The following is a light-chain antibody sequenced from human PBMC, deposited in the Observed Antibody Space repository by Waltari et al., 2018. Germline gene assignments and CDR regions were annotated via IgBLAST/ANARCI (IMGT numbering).Light chain of an antibody. CDR1: RPNIGSYS. V-gene: IGLV1-44*01. CDR2: SND. J-gene: IGLJ3*02. Sequence: QSVLTQPHSQSGTPGQRVTISCSGSRPNIGSYSVNGYQQLPGMAPRLLMHSNDVRPSGVPDRFSASKSGTSASLDISGLQSEDEGDYYCAAWDDSLSGAWVFGGGTKLTVL. CDR3: AAWDDSLSGAWV.